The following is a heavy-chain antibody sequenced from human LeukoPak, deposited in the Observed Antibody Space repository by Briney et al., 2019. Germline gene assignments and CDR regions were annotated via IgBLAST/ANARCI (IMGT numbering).Heavy chain of an antibody. D-gene: IGHD3-10*01. CDR1: GGSFSGYY. J-gene: IGHJ4*02. CDR2: INHSGST. Sequence: PSETLSLTCAVYGGSFSGYYWSWIRQPPGKGLEWTGEINHSGSTNYNPSLKSRVTISVDTSKNQFSLKLSSVTAADTAVYYCARGRGGVRMVRGVLYYFDYWGQGTLVTVSS. V-gene: IGHV4-34*01. CDR3: ARGRGGVRMVRGVLYYFDY.